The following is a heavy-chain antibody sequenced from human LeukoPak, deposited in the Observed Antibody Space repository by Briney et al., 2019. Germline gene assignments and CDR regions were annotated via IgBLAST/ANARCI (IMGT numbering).Heavy chain of an antibody. Sequence: GGSLRLSCAASGFTFSSYWTSWVRQAPGKGLEWVANIKQDGSEKYYVDSVKGRFTISRDNAKNSLYLQMNSLRAEDTAVYYCARNNEDIVVVPRFDPWGQGTLVTVSS. D-gene: IGHD2-2*01. CDR1: GFTFSSYW. V-gene: IGHV3-7*01. J-gene: IGHJ5*02. CDR2: IKQDGSEK. CDR3: ARNNEDIVVVPRFDP.